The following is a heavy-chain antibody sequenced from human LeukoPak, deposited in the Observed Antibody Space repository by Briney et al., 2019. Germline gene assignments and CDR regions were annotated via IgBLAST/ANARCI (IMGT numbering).Heavy chain of an antibody. CDR3: AKYYGQGDYYYYYGMDV. Sequence: GGSLRLSCAASGFTFSNYAMSWVRQAPGTGLEWVSGSSGSGGSTYYADSVKGRFTISRDNSKNTLCLQMNSLRAEDTAVYYCAKYYGQGDYYYYYGMDVWGQGTTVTVSS. CDR1: GFTFSNYA. J-gene: IGHJ6*02. V-gene: IGHV3-23*01. CDR2: SSGSGGST. D-gene: IGHD4-17*01.